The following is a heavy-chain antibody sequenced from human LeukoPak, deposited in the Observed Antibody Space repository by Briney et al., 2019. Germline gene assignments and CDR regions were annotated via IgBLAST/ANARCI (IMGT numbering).Heavy chain of an antibody. V-gene: IGHV3-48*03. CDR3: AREPRRWSGYFDY. D-gene: IGHD3-3*01. J-gene: IGHJ4*02. CDR1: GFTFSSYE. CDR2: ISSSGSTI. Sequence: PGGSLRLSCAASGFTFSSYEMNWVRQAPGKGLEWVSYISSSGSTIYYADSVKDRFTISRDNAKNSLYLQMNSLRAEDTAVYYCAREPRRWSGYFDYWGQGTLVTVSS.